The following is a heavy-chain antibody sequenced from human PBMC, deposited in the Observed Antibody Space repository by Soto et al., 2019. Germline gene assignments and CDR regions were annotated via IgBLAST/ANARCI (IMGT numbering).Heavy chain of an antibody. CDR2: ISSSSSYI. CDR1: GFTFSSYS. Sequence: EVQLVESGGGLVQPGGSLRLSCAASGFTFSSYSMNWVRQAPGKGLEWVSSISSSSSYIYYADSVKGRFTISRDNAKNSLYLQMNSLRAEDTAVYYCARDSLRLRGMDVWGQGTTVTVSS. V-gene: IGHV3-21*01. D-gene: IGHD5-12*01. CDR3: ARDSLRLRGMDV. J-gene: IGHJ6*02.